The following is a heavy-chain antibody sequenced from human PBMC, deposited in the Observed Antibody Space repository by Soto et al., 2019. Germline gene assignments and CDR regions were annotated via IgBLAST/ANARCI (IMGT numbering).Heavy chain of an antibody. D-gene: IGHD2-8*01. CDR3: ATKVSGNMMFEY. CDR1: GGSVSSGSHY. J-gene: IGHJ4*02. CDR2: IYYLGNT. V-gene: IGHV4-61*01. Sequence: QVQLQESGPGLVKPSETLSLTCTVSGGSVSSGSHYWSWIRQPPGKGLEWIGHIYYLGNTNYNASLKSRVTLSIDTSRNRFSLKLSPVTTADTAVYYCATKVSGNMMFEYWGQGTLVTVSS.